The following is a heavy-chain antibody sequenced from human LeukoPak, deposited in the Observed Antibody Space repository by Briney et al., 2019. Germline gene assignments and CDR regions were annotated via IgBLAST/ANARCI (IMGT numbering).Heavy chain of an antibody. J-gene: IGHJ4*02. CDR2: ISSNGGTT. CDR1: GFSFSGYA. D-gene: IGHD6-13*01. CDR3: AKDAAGPEY. V-gene: IGHV3-64*04. Sequence: GGSLRLSCAVSGFSFSGYAMHWVRQAPGKGLDYVSAISSNGGTTYYADSVKGRFTISRDNSRNTLFLQMDSLRVEDTAIYYCAKDAAGPEYWGQGTRVTVSS.